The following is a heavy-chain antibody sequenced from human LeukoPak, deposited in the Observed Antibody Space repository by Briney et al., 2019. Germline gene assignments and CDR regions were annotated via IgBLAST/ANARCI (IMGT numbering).Heavy chain of an antibody. CDR1: GFTFSSYG. V-gene: IGHV3-23*01. J-gene: IGHJ4*02. CDR2: ISGSGGST. Sequence: GGTLRFSCAASGFTFSSYGMSWVRQAPGMGLKWFSAISGSGGSTYYADSVKGRFTISRDNSKNTLYLQMNSLRAEDTAVYYCAKDFRGSYSCYFDYWGQGTLVTVSS. CDR3: AKDFRGSYSCYFDY. D-gene: IGHD1-26*01.